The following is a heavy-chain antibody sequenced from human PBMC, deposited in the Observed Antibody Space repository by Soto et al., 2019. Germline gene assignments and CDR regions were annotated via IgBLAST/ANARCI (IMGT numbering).Heavy chain of an antibody. CDR3: AKAFQPDSSSWDFVYYYYGMDV. CDR1: GFTFSSYA. V-gene: IGHV3-23*01. CDR2: ISGNGGST. J-gene: IGHJ6*02. D-gene: IGHD6-13*01. Sequence: PGGSLRLSCAASGFTFSSYAMSWVRQAPGKGLEKVSAISGNGGSTYYADSVKGRFTISRDNSKNTLYLQLNSLRAEDTAVYYCAKAFQPDSSSWDFVYYYYGMDVWGQGTTVTVSS.